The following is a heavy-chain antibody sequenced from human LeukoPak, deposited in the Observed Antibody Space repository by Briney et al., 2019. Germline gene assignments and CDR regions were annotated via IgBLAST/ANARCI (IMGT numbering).Heavy chain of an antibody. Sequence: GGSLRLSCSASGFTVSSDYINWVRQAPGKGLEWVSAISGSGGSTYYADSVKGRFTISRDNSKNTLYLQMNSLRAEDTAVYYCAKGDTAMVYYFDYWGQGTLVTVSS. CDR3: AKGDTAMVYYFDY. V-gene: IGHV3-23*01. CDR2: ISGSGGST. CDR1: GFTVSSDY. J-gene: IGHJ4*02. D-gene: IGHD5-18*01.